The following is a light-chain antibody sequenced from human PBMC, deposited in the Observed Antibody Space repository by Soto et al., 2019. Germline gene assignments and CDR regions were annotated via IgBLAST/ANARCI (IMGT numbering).Light chain of an antibody. CDR3: QQYENLPT. V-gene: IGKV1-33*01. Sequence: DIQMAQSPSSLSGAVGDGITIACQASQNINNYLNWYQQKPGRAPKLLIYDASNLEAGVPSRFRGSGSGTDFTFTISRLQPEDIATYYCQQYENLPTFGQGTRLEIK. CDR2: DAS. J-gene: IGKJ5*01. CDR1: QNINNY.